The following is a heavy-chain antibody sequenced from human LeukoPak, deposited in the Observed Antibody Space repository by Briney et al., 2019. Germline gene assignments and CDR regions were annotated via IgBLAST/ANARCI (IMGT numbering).Heavy chain of an antibody. V-gene: IGHV4-59*01. Sequence: PSETLSLTCTVSGGSISSCYWSWVRQPPGKGLEWIGFVYYTGSTNYSPSLKSRVTISVDTSKNQFSLKLRSVTAADTAVYYCARGARGYSYGSTIDYWGQGTLVTVSS. D-gene: IGHD5-18*01. J-gene: IGHJ4*02. CDR3: ARGARGYSYGSTIDY. CDR1: GGSISSCY. CDR2: VYYTGST.